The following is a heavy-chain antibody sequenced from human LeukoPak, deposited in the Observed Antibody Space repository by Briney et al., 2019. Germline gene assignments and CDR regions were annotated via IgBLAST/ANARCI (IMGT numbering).Heavy chain of an antibody. CDR1: GYTFTGYY. CDR3: ARAPQQGIGYSSSWYGWFDP. Sequence: ASVKVSCKASGYTFTGYYMHRVRQAPGQGLEWMGWINPNSGGTNYAQKFQGRVTMTRDTSISTAYMELSRLRSDDTAVYYCARAPQQGIGYSSSWYGWFDPWGQGTLVTVSS. V-gene: IGHV1-2*02. J-gene: IGHJ5*02. CDR2: INPNSGGT. D-gene: IGHD6-13*01.